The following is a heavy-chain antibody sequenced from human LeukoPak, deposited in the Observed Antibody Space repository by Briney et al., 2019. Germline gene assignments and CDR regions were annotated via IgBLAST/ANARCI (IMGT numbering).Heavy chain of an antibody. CDR2: IRSKAYGGTT. CDR3: TRYRFSITGATRGFDY. Sequence: GGSLRLSCTASGFTFGDYAMSWFRQAPGKGLEWVGFIRSKAYGGTTEYAASVKGRFTISRDDSKSIAYLQMNSLKTEDTAVYYCTRYRFSITGATRGFDYWGQGTLVTVSS. CDR1: GFTFGDYA. D-gene: IGHD1-7*01. J-gene: IGHJ4*02. V-gene: IGHV3-49*03.